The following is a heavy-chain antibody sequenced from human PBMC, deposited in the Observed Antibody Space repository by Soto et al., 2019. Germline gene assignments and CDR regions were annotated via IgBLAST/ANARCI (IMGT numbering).Heavy chain of an antibody. D-gene: IGHD6-13*01. CDR1: GGSFSGYY. J-gene: IGHJ4*02. CDR2: INHSGST. V-gene: IGHV4-34*01. Sequence: KPSETLSLTCAVYGGSFSGYYWSWIRQPPGKGLEWIGEINHSGSTNYNPSLKSRVTISVDTSKNQFSLKLSSVTAADTAVYYCARADSSSWSRSFEYWGQGTLVTVSS. CDR3: ARADSSSWSRSFEY.